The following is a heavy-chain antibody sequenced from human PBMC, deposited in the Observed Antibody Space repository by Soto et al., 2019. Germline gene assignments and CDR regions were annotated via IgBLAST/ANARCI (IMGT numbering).Heavy chain of an antibody. CDR2: INPASGAA. J-gene: IGHJ3*02. D-gene: IGHD3-3*01. Sequence: QLHWVHSGAFLKRPGAPLRVSCPASDNPLLPYYLTGVRRALGRGLGWMGGINPASGAAKYTQTFQGRVTMTRDTSTSTVFMELSGLTSEDTAVFYCARGGGVGVAGSAAFDMWGQGTLVTVSS. CDR1: DNPLLPYY. CDR3: ARGGGVGVAGSAAFDM. V-gene: IGHV1-46*01.